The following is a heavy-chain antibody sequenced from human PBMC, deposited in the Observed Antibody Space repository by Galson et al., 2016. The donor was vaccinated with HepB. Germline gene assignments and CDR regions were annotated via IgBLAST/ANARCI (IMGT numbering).Heavy chain of an antibody. V-gene: IGHV3-48*02. CDR3: AKSGGGYTYGTGGLDY. CDR1: GFTFSSYS. Sequence: SLRLSCAASGFTFSSYSMNWVRQAPGKGLEWVSYISYNSKSIYYADSVKGRFSISRDNAKNSLDLQMNSLRDEDTAVYYCAKSGGGYTYGTGGLDYWGPGTLGTASS. J-gene: IGHJ4*02. CDR2: ISYNSKSI. D-gene: IGHD5-18*01.